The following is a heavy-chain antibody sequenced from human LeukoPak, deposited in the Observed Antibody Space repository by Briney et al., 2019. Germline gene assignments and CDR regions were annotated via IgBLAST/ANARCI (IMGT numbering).Heavy chain of an antibody. D-gene: IGHD6-13*01. J-gene: IGHJ5*02. CDR2: LYYSGST. V-gene: IGHV4-59*01. Sequence: SETLSLTCTVSGGSIRSYYWSWLRQPPGKGLEWIGYLYYSGSTNYNPSLKSRVTISVDTSKNQFSLKLSSVTAADTAVYYCARRPHSSSFAGVIWFDPWGQGTLVTVSS. CDR1: GGSIRSYY. CDR3: ARRPHSSSFAGVIWFDP.